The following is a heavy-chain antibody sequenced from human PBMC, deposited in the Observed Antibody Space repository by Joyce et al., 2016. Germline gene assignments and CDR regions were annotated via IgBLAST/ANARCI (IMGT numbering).Heavy chain of an antibody. CDR1: GGSMSSVGFY. J-gene: IGHJ4*02. CDR2: ISYRGKT. CDR3: AGLYSGSSVDY. V-gene: IGHV4-39*01. Sequence: QLHLQESGPGLVKPSETLSLTCTVSGGSMSSVGFYGGWIGQSLGKGLEWVGSISYRGKTYYNPSRKSRVTTSIDTSKNQFSLDLTSVSAADTAVYYCAGLYSGSSVDYWGQGTLVTVSS. D-gene: IGHD4-23*01.